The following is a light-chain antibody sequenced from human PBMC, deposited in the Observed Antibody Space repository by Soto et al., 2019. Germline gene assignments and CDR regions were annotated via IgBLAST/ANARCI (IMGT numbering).Light chain of an antibody. V-gene: IGKV2-28*01. CDR2: FGS. J-gene: IGKJ5*01. CDR1: QSLLYNNTYNY. CDR3: MQALQSLT. Sequence: ESVMTQSPLTLPVTPGEPASISCRSSQSLLYNNTYNYLDWYVQKPGQSPQLLIYFGSNRAPGVTDRFSGSGSGTDFTLKINRVEAEDVGTYYCMQALQSLTFGQGTRLEIK.